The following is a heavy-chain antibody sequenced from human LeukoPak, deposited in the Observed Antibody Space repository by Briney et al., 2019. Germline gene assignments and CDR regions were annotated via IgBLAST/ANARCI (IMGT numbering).Heavy chain of an antibody. V-gene: IGHV3-43*02. CDR2: ISGDGVST. CDR1: GLPIADFA. J-gene: IGHJ4*02. CDR3: ARESGKFDY. Sequence: PGGSLRLSSVASGLPIADFAMHWVRQAPGKGLEWVSLISGDGVSTFYADSVKGRFSISRDNSKNSLSLEMNSLRTEDTAMYYCARESGKFDYWGQGTLVAVSS.